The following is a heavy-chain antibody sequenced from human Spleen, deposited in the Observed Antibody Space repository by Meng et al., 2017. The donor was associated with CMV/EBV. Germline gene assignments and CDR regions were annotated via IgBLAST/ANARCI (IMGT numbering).Heavy chain of an antibody. D-gene: IGHD1-26*01. CDR1: GGSISTYY. V-gene: IGHV4-4*07. CDR3: ASGSPGAHDY. J-gene: IGHJ4*02. Sequence: QGQRKECGPGRAQHSEARFETGTVSGGSISTYYWRWIRQPAGKGLEWIGRIYTSGGTNYNPSLKSRVTMSVDTSKNQFSLKLSSVTAADTAVYYCASGSPGAHDYWGQGTLVTVSS. CDR2: IYTSGGT.